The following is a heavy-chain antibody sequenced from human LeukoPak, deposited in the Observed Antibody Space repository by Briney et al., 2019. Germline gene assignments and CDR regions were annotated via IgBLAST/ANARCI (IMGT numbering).Heavy chain of an antibody. CDR2: IIPIFGTA. V-gene: IGHV1-69*05. Sequence: SVKVSCKASGGTFSSYAISWVRQAPGQGLEWMGGIIPIFGTANYAQKFQGRVTITTDESTSTAYMELSGLRSEDTAVYYCARGQLLVGHYFDYWGQGTLVTVSS. CDR1: GGTFSSYA. D-gene: IGHD2-2*01. CDR3: ARGQLLVGHYFDY. J-gene: IGHJ4*02.